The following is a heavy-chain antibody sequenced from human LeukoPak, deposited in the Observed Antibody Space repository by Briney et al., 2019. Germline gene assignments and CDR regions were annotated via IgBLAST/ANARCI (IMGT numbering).Heavy chain of an antibody. CDR1: GYTFLAYY. CDR3: ARGMGVLVPAATWFDP. CDR2: INPNCGGT. J-gene: IGHJ5*02. V-gene: IGHV1-2*02. Sequence: ASVKVSCKASGYTFLAYYMHWVRQAPGQGLEWMGWINPNCGGTNYAQKFQGRVTMPRDTSFSTAYMDLSRLRSEDTAVYYCARGMGVLVPAATWFDPWGQGTLVTVSS. D-gene: IGHD2-2*01.